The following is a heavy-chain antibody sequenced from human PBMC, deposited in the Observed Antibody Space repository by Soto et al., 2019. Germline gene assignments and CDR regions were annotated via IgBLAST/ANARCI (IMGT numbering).Heavy chain of an antibody. Sequence: QVQLVESGGGVVQPGRSLRLSCAASGFTFSTYGMYWVRQAPGKGLEGVAVVSYDGGNKYYADSVKGRFTISRDNSKNTVDLQMNSLRAEDTAVYYCAKVATPYFDWFASYFDYWAREPWSPSPQ. CDR2: VSYDGGNK. CDR1: GFTFSTYG. CDR3: AKVATPYFDWFASYFDY. J-gene: IGHJ4*02. D-gene: IGHD3-9*01. V-gene: IGHV3-30*18.